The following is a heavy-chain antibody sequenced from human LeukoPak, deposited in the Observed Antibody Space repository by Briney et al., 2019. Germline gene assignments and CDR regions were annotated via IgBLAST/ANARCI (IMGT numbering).Heavy chain of an antibody. Sequence: GRSLRLSCAASGFTFDDYAMHWVRQAPGKGLEWVSGISWDSGNIGYADSVKGRFTISRDNAKNSLYLQMNSLRAEDMALYYCAKGTTGTTGVWFDPWGQGTLVTVSS. CDR1: GFTFDDYA. CDR3: AKGTTGTTGVWFDP. CDR2: ISWDSGNI. V-gene: IGHV3-9*03. D-gene: IGHD1-1*01. J-gene: IGHJ5*02.